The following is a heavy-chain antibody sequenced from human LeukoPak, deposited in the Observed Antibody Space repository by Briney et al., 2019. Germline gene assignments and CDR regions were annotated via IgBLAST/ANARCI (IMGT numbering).Heavy chain of an antibody. D-gene: IGHD6-19*01. J-gene: IGHJ1*01. CDR2: MNPNSGNT. CDR1: GYTFTSYD. Sequence: ASVKVSCKASGYTFTSYDINWVQQATGQGLEWMGWMNPNSGNTGYAQKIQGRVTITRNTSISTAYMELSSLSSVTAADTAVYYCARDPSGEQWLVRGYFQHWGQGTLVTVSS. V-gene: IGHV1-8*03. CDR3: ARDPSGEQWLVRGYFQH.